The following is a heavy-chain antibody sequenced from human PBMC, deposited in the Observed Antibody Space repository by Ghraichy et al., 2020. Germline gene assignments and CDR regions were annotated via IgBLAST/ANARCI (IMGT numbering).Heavy chain of an antibody. J-gene: IGHJ4*02. CDR1: GGSISSYY. CDR2: IYHGGRA. D-gene: IGHD1-26*01. CDR3: ARHGGSYSFDS. V-gene: IGHV4-59*08. Sequence: SETLSLTCTVSGGSISSYYWSWIRQPPEKGLEWIGCIYHGGRANYNPSLKSRVTILGDTSKNQFSLKLSSLTAADTAVYYCARHGGSYSFDSWAQGTLVTVSS.